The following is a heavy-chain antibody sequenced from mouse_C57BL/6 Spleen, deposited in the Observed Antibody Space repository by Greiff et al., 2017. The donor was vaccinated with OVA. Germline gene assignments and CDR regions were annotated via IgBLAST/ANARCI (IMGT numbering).Heavy chain of an antibody. D-gene: IGHD1-1*01. CDR3: ARIGITTVVAHWYFDV. J-gene: IGHJ1*03. CDR1: GYTFTSYW. Sequence: VQLQQPGAELVRPGSSVKLSCKASGYTFTSYWMHWVKQRPIQGLEWIGNIDTSDSETHYNQKFKDKATLTVDKSSSTAYMQLSSLTSEDSAVYYCARIGITTVVAHWYFDVWGTGTTVTVSS. V-gene: IGHV1-52*01. CDR2: IDTSDSET.